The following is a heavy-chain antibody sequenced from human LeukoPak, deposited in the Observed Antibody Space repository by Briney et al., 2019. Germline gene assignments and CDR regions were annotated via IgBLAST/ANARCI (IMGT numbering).Heavy chain of an antibody. CDR3: ARGNQDYGGTPTLLY. Sequence: ASVKVSCKASGYMFTTYGISWVRQAPGQGLEWMGWISTYNGNTNYAQKLQGRVTMTTDTSTSTAYMELRSLRSDDTAVYYCARGNQDYGGTPTLLYWGQGTLVTVSS. D-gene: IGHD4-23*01. CDR1: GYMFTTYG. CDR2: ISTYNGNT. J-gene: IGHJ4*02. V-gene: IGHV1-18*01.